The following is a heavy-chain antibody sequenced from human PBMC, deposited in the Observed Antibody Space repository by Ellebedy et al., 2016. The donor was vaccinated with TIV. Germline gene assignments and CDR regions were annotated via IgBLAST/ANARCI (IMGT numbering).Heavy chain of an antibody. CDR2: ISSSSSTI. J-gene: IGHJ6*02. V-gene: IGHV3-48*01. CDR3: AREGDTAMVHGMDV. CDR1: GFTFSSYS. Sequence: GESLKISCAASGFTFSSYSMNWVRQAPGKGLEWVSYISSSSSTIYYADSVKSRFTISRDNAKNSLYLQMNSLRAEDTAVYYCAREGDTAMVHGMDVWGQGTTVTVSS. D-gene: IGHD5-18*01.